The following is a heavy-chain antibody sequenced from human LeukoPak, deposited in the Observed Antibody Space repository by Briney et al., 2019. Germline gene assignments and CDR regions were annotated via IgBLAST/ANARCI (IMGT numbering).Heavy chain of an antibody. CDR2: FDGNGPNT. Sequence: GGSLRLSCAASGFTFSAFSMSWVRQAPGKGLEWVSGFDGNGPNTYYADSVKGRWTISRDNSRNTLYLEMNSLRPEDTAIYYCAKPRATGLGWAQFDYWGQGSLVTVSS. D-gene: IGHD2-8*02. CDR1: GFTFSAFS. J-gene: IGHJ4*02. V-gene: IGHV3-23*01. CDR3: AKPRATGLGWAQFDY.